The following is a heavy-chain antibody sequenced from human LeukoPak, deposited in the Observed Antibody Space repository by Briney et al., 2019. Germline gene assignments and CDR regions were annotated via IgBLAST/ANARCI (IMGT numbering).Heavy chain of an antibody. CDR2: INSDGSAT. D-gene: IGHD3-22*01. CDR1: GFSFGTHW. CDR3: GSLTVVARDH. J-gene: IGHJ4*02. Sequence: GGALRLSCAASGFSFGTHWMHWVRQAPGKGLVYVAQINSDGSATAYADSVKGRYTISRDNAKNTLYLEMSSLRAEDTAVYYCGSLTVVARDHWGQGTLVTVSS. V-gene: IGHV3-74*01.